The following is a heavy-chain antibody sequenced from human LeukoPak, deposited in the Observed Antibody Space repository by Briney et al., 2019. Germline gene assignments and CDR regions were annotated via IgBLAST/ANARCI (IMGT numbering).Heavy chain of an antibody. D-gene: IGHD3-10*01. J-gene: IGHJ4*02. Sequence: GGSLRLSCAASGFTFSSYAMSWVRQAPGKGLEWVSIIFGSGDTTYYADSVKGRFTVSRDNSKNMLYLQMNSLRPEDTATYYCAKRNTMVRGGPCFDYWGQGLMVTVSS. V-gene: IGHV3-23*01. CDR2: IFGSGDTT. CDR3: AKRNTMVRGGPCFDY. CDR1: GFTFSSYA.